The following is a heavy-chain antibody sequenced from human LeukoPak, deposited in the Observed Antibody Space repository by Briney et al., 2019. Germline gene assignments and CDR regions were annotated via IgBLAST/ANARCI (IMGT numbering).Heavy chain of an antibody. CDR1: GGYISSSSPY. CDR3: AKLRNRYFQFYMDV. V-gene: IGHV4-39*02. D-gene: IGHD3-9*01. CDR2: INYSGST. Sequence: SETLSLTCTVSGGYISSSSPYWGWIRQSPGKGLAWIGSINYSGSTSYNPSLKSRVAISVDTSKNHFSLNLSSVTATDTAVFYCAKLRNRYFQFYMDVWGTGTTVTVSS. J-gene: IGHJ6*03.